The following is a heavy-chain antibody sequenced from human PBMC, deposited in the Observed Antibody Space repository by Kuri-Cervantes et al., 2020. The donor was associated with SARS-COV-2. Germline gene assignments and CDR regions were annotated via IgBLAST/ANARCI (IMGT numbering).Heavy chain of an antibody. CDR1: GFTFSGHW. CDR3: ARDGLLIAVADSGARDHFDH. CDR2: ISYDGTNK. Sequence: LSLTCAASGFTFSGHWIHWVRQAPGKGLEWVTIISYDGTNKYYADSVKGRFTVSRDNSKNTLYLQMDRLRGEDTAVYYCARDGLLIAVADSGARDHFDHWGQGTLVTVSS. J-gene: IGHJ4*02. D-gene: IGHD6-13*01. V-gene: IGHV3-30*03.